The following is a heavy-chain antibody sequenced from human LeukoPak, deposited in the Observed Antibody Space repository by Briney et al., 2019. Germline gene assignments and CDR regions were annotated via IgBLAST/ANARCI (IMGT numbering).Heavy chain of an antibody. CDR1: GYSISSGYY. Sequence: PSETLSLTCTVSGYSISSGYYWGWIRQPPGKGLEWIGSIYHSGSTYYNPSLKSRVTISVDTSKNQFSLKLSSVTAADTAVYYCARDPCIVVVPAAILDYMDVWGKGTTVTVSS. D-gene: IGHD2-2*02. V-gene: IGHV4-38-2*02. CDR3: ARDPCIVVVPAAILDYMDV. J-gene: IGHJ6*03. CDR2: IYHSGST.